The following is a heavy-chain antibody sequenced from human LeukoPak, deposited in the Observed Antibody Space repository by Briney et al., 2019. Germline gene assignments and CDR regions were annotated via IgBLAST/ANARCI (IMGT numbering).Heavy chain of an antibody. Sequence: GGSLRLSCAASGFTVSSNYMSWVRQAPGKGREWVSVIYSGGSTYYADSVKGRFTISRDNSKNTLYLQMNSLRAQDTAVYYCARDPGGPLSRQFHYWGQGTLVTVSS. CDR3: ARDPGGPLSRQFHY. J-gene: IGHJ4*02. D-gene: IGHD2/OR15-2a*01. CDR1: GFTVSSNY. CDR2: IYSGGST. V-gene: IGHV3-53*05.